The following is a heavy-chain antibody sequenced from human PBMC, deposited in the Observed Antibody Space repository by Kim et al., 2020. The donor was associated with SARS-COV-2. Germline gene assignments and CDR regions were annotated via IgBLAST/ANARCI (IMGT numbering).Heavy chain of an antibody. J-gene: IGHJ3*02. CDR3: ARAVPLGATPTHVFGI. CDR1: GFTFSSYG. D-gene: IGHD7-27*01. V-gene: IGHV3-33*01. CDR2: IWYDGSNK. Sequence: GGSLRLSCAASGFTFSSYGMHWVRQAHGKGLEWVAVIWYDGSNKYHADSVKGRFTISRDNSKNTLYLQMNSLRAEVTAVYSCARAVPLGATPTHVFGIWG.